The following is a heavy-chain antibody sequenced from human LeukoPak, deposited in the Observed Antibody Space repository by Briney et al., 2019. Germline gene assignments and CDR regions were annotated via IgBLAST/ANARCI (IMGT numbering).Heavy chain of an antibody. J-gene: IGHJ3*02. CDR1: GYSISSGYY. D-gene: IGHD1-14*01. Sequence: SETLSLTCTVSGYSISSGYYWGWIRQPPGKGLEWIGTIRHSGTTYYNPSLKSRVTISIDSSKNQFSLKLSSVTAADTAVYYCARVESYPLRNAFDIWGQGTMVTVSS. V-gene: IGHV4-38-2*02. CDR3: ARVESYPLRNAFDI. CDR2: IRHSGTT.